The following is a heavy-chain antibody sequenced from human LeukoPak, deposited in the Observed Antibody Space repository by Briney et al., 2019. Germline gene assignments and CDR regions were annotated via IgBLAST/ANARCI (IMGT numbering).Heavy chain of an antibody. J-gene: IGHJ6*02. CDR1: GYNFISYY. CDR3: AREDVVLVDAVRYQYYGMDV. V-gene: IGHV1-46*01. Sequence: ASVNVSCKASGYNFISYYMHWVRQAPGQGLEGMGIINPSGGSTSYAQKFQDRVTMTRDTSTSTVYMELSSLNSEDTAVYYCAREDVVLVDAVRYQYYGMDVWGQGTTVTVSS. CDR2: INPSGGST. D-gene: IGHD2-8*01.